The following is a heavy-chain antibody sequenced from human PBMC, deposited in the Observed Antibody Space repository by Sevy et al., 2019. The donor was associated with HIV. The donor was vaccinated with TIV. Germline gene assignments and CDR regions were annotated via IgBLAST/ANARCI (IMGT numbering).Heavy chain of an antibody. V-gene: IGHV3-13*01. CDR1: AFTFSSYV. CDR2: IGLSGDT. CDR3: ARETAADAFDV. Sequence: GGSLRLSCAATAFTFSSYVMHWVRQVAGKGLEWVSSIGLSGDTYFAGSVKGRFTISRDNVKNYLYLQMSSMRAGDTAVYYCARETAADAFDVWGQGTFVTVSS. J-gene: IGHJ3*01. D-gene: IGHD6-13*01.